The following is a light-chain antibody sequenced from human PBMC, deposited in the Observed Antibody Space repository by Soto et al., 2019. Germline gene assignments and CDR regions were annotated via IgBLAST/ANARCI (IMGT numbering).Light chain of an antibody. CDR2: GAS. Sequence: EIVLTQSPGTLSLSPGERATLSCRASQSISSSYLAWYQQKPGQAPRLLIYGASTRATGIPARFSGSGSGTEFTLTISSLQSEDFVVYYCQHYNDWPPWTFGQGTKVDIK. V-gene: IGKV3-15*01. J-gene: IGKJ1*01. CDR1: QSISSSY. CDR3: QHYNDWPPWT.